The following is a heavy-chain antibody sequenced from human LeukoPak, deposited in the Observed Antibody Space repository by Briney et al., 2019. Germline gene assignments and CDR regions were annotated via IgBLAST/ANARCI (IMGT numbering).Heavy chain of an antibody. Sequence: GGSLRLSCTTSGFTFSSYALSWVRQAPGKGLEWVSGIRVSGSTYYPDSVKGRFTISRDNAKNSLYLQMNSLRAEDTAVYYCARDGQKYNWNDPGYWGQGTLVTVSS. V-gene: IGHV3-21*01. CDR2: IRVSGST. J-gene: IGHJ4*02. CDR1: GFTFSSYA. CDR3: ARDGQKYNWNDPGY. D-gene: IGHD1-1*01.